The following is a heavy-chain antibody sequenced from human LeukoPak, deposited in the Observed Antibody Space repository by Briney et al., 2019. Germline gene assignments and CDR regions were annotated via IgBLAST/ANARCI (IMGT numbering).Heavy chain of an antibody. CDR1: GYTLTELS. J-gene: IGHJ3*02. Sequence: ASVKVSRKVSGYTLTELSMHWVRQAPGKGLEWMGGFDPEDGETIYAQKFQGRVTMTEDTSTDTAYMELSSLRSEDTAVYYCATESSGWPPGAFDIWGQGTMVTVSS. CDR3: ATESSGWPPGAFDI. V-gene: IGHV1-24*01. D-gene: IGHD6-19*01. CDR2: FDPEDGET.